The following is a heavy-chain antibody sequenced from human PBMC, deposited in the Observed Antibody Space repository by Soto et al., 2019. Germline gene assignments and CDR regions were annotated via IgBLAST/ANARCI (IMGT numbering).Heavy chain of an antibody. D-gene: IGHD1-26*01. CDR3: ARAPSGSYPEFDY. Sequence: GGSLRLSCAASGFIFSSYTMHWVRQAPGKGLEWVGVITYDGSNQYYADSVKGRFTISRDNSRNMLFLQMNSLRPDDTAVYYCARAPSGSYPEFDYWGQGTLVTVSS. CDR2: ITYDGSNQ. V-gene: IGHV3-30-3*01. J-gene: IGHJ4*02. CDR1: GFIFSSYT.